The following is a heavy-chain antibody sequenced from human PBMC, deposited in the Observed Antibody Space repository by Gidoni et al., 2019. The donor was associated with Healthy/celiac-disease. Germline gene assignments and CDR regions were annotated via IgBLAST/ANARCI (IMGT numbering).Heavy chain of an antibody. CDR2: INPSGGST. CDR3: ARELGYCSSTSCYNDY. V-gene: IGHV1-46*01. CDR1: GYTFPRYY. J-gene: IGHJ4*02. D-gene: IGHD2-2*02. Sequence: QVQLVQSGAEVKKPGASVKVSCKASGYTFPRYYMHWVRQALGQGLEWMGIINPSGGSTSYAQKFQGRVTMTRDTSTSTVYMELSSLRSEDTAVYYCARELGYCSSTSCYNDYWGQGTLVTVSS.